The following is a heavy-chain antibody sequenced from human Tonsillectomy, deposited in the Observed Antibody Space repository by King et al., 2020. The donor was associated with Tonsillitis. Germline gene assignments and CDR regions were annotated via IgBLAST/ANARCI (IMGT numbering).Heavy chain of an antibody. CDR3: ARLPHDYGYPPWNYYYMDG. Sequence: VQLVESGGGLVQPGGSLRLSCAASGFTFSTYEMNWVRQAPGKGLEWVSYISSSGSGIFYADSVKGRFTISRDNAKKSLYLQMNSLRAEDTAVYYCARLPHDYGYPPWNYYYMDGWGKGTPVTVSS. CDR2: ISSSGSGI. CDR1: GFTFSTYE. D-gene: IGHD4-17*01. V-gene: IGHV3-48*03. J-gene: IGHJ6*03.